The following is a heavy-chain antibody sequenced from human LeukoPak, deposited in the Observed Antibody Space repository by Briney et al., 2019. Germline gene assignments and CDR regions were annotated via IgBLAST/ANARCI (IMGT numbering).Heavy chain of an antibody. CDR2: ISYDGSNK. D-gene: IGHD6-6*01. Sequence: QPGRSLRLSCAASGFTFSSYAMHWVRQAPGKGLEWVAVISYDGSNKYYADSVKGRFTISRDNSKNTLYLQMNSLRAEDTAVYYCKGAFSSSPDAFDIWGQGTMVTVSS. V-gene: IGHV3-30-3*01. CDR3: KGAFSSSPDAFDI. J-gene: IGHJ3*02. CDR1: GFTFSSYA.